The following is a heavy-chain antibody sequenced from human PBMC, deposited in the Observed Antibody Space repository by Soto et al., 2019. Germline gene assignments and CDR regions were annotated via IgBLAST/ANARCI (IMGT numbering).Heavy chain of an antibody. D-gene: IGHD3-22*01. V-gene: IGHV4-34*01. CDR1: GGSFSGYY. Sequence: PSETLSLTCAVYGGSFSGYYWSWIRQPPGKGLEWIGEINHSGSTNYNPSLKSRVTISVDTSKNQFSLKLSSVTAADTAVYYCARGRLILSPYYYDSSGYFHYWGQGTLVTVSS. CDR3: ARGRLILSPYYYDSSGYFHY. J-gene: IGHJ4*02. CDR2: INHSGST.